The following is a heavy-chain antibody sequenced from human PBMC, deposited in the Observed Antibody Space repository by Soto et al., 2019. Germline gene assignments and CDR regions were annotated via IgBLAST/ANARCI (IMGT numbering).Heavy chain of an antibody. CDR3: ARAYIAVAGAHFDY. D-gene: IGHD6-19*01. CDR2: IYYSGST. J-gene: IGHJ4*02. V-gene: IGHV4-31*03. CDR1: GGSISSGGYY. Sequence: SETLSLTCTVSGGSISSGGYYWSWIRQHPGKGLEWIGYIYYSGSTYYNPSLKSRVTISVDTSKNQFSLKLSSVTVADTAVYYCARAYIAVAGAHFDYWGQGTLVTVSS.